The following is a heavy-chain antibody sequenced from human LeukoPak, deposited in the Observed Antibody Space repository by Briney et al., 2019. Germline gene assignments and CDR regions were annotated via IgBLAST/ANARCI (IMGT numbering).Heavy chain of an antibody. D-gene: IGHD6-19*01. CDR3: AKDGGHSSVLYYFES. CDR2: ISGSGDNT. V-gene: IGHV3-23*01. Sequence: PGRSLRLSCAASGFTFSDYGMHWVRQAPGKGLEWVSAISGSGDNTYYADSVKGRFTVSRDNAKNSLYLEMNSLRPEDTAFYYCAKDGGHSSVLYYFESWGQGTLVTVSS. CDR1: GFTFSDYG. J-gene: IGHJ4*02.